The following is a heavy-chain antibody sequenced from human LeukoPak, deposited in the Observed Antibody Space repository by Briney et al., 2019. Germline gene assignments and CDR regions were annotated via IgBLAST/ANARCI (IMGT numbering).Heavy chain of an antibody. D-gene: IGHD6-13*01. CDR3: ARVMEQQLVPYGMDV. V-gene: IGHV1-18*01. J-gene: IGHJ6*02. Sequence: ASVKVSCKASGYTFTSYGISWVRQAPGQGLEWMGWISAYNGNTNYAQKLQGRVTMTTDTPTSTAYMELRSLRSDDTAVYYCARVMEQQLVPYGMDVWGQGTTVTVSS. CDR1: GYTFTSYG. CDR2: ISAYNGNT.